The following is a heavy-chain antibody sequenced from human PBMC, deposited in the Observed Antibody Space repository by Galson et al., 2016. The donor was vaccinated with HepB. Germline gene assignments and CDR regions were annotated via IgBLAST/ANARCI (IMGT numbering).Heavy chain of an antibody. CDR1: GFSLTTRGMC. V-gene: IGHV2-70*11. D-gene: IGHD4-23*01. CDR2: IDWEDDK. CDR3: ARVTYGGQRTFFFDH. J-gene: IGHJ4*02. Sequence: PALVKPTQTLTVTCTLSGFSLTTRGMCVSWIRQSPGKAPEWLGRIDWEDDKEYNTALKTRLTISKDADKNQVVLIMSNMDPVDTATYYCARVTYGGQRTFFFDHWGLGALVTVSS.